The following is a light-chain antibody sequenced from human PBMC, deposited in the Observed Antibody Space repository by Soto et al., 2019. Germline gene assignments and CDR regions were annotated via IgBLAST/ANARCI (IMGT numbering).Light chain of an antibody. CDR2: YVS. V-gene: IGLV3-21*04. Sequence: SYELTQPPSVSVAPGTTARITCGRDNIGYKSVHWYQQKSAQAPVLVMYYVSERPSGIPERFSGSKSGNTATLTISRVEAGDEADYYCQVWDSSSDHPVFGIGTKVTVL. CDR1: NIGYKS. J-gene: IGLJ1*01. CDR3: QVWDSSSDHPV.